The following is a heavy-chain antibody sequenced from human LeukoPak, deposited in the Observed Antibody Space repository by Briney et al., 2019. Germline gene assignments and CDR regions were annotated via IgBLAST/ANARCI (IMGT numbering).Heavy chain of an antibody. CDR2: ISGSGESE. CDR3: AKVHYTASFPGSFPGRNYFDS. D-gene: IGHD1-26*01. V-gene: IGHV3-23*01. J-gene: IGHJ4*02. CDR1: GFIFSNHA. Sequence: GGSLRLSCAASGFIFSNHAMNWVRQAPGRGLEWVSVISGSGESEFYADSVKGRCTISRDNSKRTLFLQMNSLRAEDTAVYYCAKVHYTASFPGSFPGRNYFDSWGQGSLVTVSS.